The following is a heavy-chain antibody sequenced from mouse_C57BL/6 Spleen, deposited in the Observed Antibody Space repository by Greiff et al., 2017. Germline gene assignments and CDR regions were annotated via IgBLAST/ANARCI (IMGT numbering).Heavy chain of an antibody. J-gene: IGHJ1*03. Sequence: QVQLQQSGAELVRPGASVTLSCKASGYTFTDYEMHWVKQTPVHGLEWIGAIDPETGGTAYNQKFKGKAILTADKSSSTAYMELRSLTSEDSAVYYCTRWYSNLYWYFDVWGTGTTVTVSS. V-gene: IGHV1-15*01. CDR2: IDPETGGT. D-gene: IGHD2-5*01. CDR1: GYTFTDYE. CDR3: TRWYSNLYWYFDV.